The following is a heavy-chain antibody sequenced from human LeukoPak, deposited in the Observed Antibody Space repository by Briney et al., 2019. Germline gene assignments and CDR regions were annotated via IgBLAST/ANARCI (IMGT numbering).Heavy chain of an antibody. D-gene: IGHD3-22*01. Sequence: PSETLSLTCTVSGGSISSSSYYWGWIRQPPGKGLEWIGSIYYSGSTYYNPSLKSRVTISVDTSKNQFSPKLSSVTAADTAVYYCASHTRITMIVVVIGAFDIWGQGTMVTVSS. V-gene: IGHV4-39*01. CDR3: ASHTRITMIVVVIGAFDI. J-gene: IGHJ3*02. CDR2: IYYSGST. CDR1: GGSISSSSYY.